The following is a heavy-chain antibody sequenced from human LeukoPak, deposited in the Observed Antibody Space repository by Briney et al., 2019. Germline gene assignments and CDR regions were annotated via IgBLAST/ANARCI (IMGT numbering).Heavy chain of an antibody. D-gene: IGHD3-10*01. CDR3: AKDSPFTTIVRPYYLDN. CDR2: ISGSGADT. Sequence: PGGSLRLSCAASGFTFSRHAMSWVRQAPGKGLEWVSGISGSGADTHLADSVKGRFTISRDNSKNTLFLQMNNLRADDKARYYCAKDSPFTTIVRPYYLDNWGQGTLVTVSS. CDR1: GFTFSRHA. V-gene: IGHV3-23*01. J-gene: IGHJ4*02.